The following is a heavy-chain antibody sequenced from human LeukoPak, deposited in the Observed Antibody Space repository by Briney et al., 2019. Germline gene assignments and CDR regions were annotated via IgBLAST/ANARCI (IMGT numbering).Heavy chain of an antibody. CDR1: GFTFSSYA. CDR2: ISYDGSNK. CDR3: ARASSSGWPEFDY. V-gene: IGHV3-30-3*01. Sequence: GGSLRLSCAASGFTFSSYAMHWVRQAPGKGLEWVAVISYDGSNKYYADSVKGRFTISRDNSKNTLYLQMNSLRAEDTAVYYCARASSSGWPEFDYWGQGTQVTVSS. J-gene: IGHJ4*02. D-gene: IGHD6-19*01.